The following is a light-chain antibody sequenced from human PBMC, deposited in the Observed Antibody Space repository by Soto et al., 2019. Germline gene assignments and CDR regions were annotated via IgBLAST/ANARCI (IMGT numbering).Light chain of an antibody. CDR1: QDITKY. CDR3: QQYDNFPWT. J-gene: IGKJ1*01. CDR2: DAS. V-gene: IGKV1-33*01. Sequence: DIQMTQSPSSLSASVGDRVTITCQASQDITKYLNWYQQKPGKAPKFLIYDASNLETWVPSRFSGSGSATDFTLTINSLQPEDSATYYCQQYDNFPWTFGQGTRVEIK.